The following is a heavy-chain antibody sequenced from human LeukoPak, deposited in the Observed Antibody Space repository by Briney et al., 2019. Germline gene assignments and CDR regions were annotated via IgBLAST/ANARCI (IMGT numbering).Heavy chain of an antibody. CDR1: GYTFTGYY. D-gene: IGHD3-22*01. V-gene: IGHV1-2*06. CDR3: AGQDNSSGYRPFDI. J-gene: IGHJ3*02. Sequence: ASVKVSCKASGYTFTGYYIHWERQAPGQGLEWMGRINPNNGGTNYAQKFQGRVTMTRDMSMSTAYMELSRLRSDDTAVYYCAGQDNSSGYRPFDIWGQGTMVTVPS. CDR2: INPNNGGT.